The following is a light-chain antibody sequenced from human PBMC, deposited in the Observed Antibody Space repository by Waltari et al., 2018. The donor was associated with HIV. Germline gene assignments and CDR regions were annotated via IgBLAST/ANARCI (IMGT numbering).Light chain of an antibody. CDR3: QHRTTWPPT. Sequence: EIVLTQSPAILSVSPGETATLSCRASQSVQEFLAWYQRRPGQVPRLVVYDASKRAACVPDRFSGSGFGTDFTLTISGLEPEDVAFYYCQHRTTWPPTFGGGTRVEIE. CDR1: QSVQEF. CDR2: DAS. V-gene: IGKV3-11*01. J-gene: IGKJ4*01.